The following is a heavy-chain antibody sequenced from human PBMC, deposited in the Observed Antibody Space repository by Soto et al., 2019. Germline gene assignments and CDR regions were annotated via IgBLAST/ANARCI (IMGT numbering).Heavy chain of an antibody. V-gene: IGHV1-18*04. CDR1: GYTFTSYG. CDR3: AREVKPLRYFDWLPEPSNWFDP. CDR2: ISAHNGNT. J-gene: IGHJ5*02. D-gene: IGHD3-9*01. Sequence: ASVKVSCKASGYTFTSYGISWVRQSPGQGHERMGWISAHNGNTNYAQKLQGRVTMTTDTSTSTAYMELRSLRSDDTAVYYCAREVKPLRYFDWLPEPSNWFDPWRQGTLVTVSS.